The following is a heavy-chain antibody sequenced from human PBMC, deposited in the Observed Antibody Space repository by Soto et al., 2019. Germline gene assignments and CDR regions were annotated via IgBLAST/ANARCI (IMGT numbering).Heavy chain of an antibody. CDR3: ARDSPREYYYDSSGYYYGDAFDI. CDR1: GGSISSGGYY. CDR2: IYYSGST. Sequence: QVQLQESGPGLVKPSQTLSLTCTVSGGSISSGGYYWSWIRQHPGKGLEWIGYIYYSGSTYYNPSLKGRVTVSVDTSKNQFSLKLCSVTAADTAVYYCARDSPREYYYDSSGYYYGDAFDIWGQGTMVTVSS. J-gene: IGHJ3*02. D-gene: IGHD3-22*01. V-gene: IGHV4-31*03.